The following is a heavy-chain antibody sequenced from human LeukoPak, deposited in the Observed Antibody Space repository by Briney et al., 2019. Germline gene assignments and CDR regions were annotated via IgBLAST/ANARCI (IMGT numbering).Heavy chain of an antibody. Sequence: ESSETLSLTCTVSGGSISSYYWSWIRQPAGKGLEWIGRIYTSGSTNYNPSLKSRVTTSVDTSKNQFSPKLSSVTAADTAVYYCARVESGYFDYWGQGTLVTVSS. CDR2: IYTSGST. D-gene: IGHD3-22*01. J-gene: IGHJ4*02. CDR3: ARVESGYFDY. V-gene: IGHV4-4*07. CDR1: GGSISSYY.